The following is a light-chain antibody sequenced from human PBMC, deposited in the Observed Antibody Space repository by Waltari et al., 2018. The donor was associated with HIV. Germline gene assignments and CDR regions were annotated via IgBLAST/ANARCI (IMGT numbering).Light chain of an antibody. Sequence: EIVMTQSPATLSVSPGGKATLSCRASQTISNNIAWFQQKPGQAPRLLIYGASSRATCIPASFSGSGSGTNFTLTINSLQSEHFAVYYCQQYNNWPRTFGQGTKVEI. CDR2: GAS. CDR3: QQYNNWPRT. J-gene: IGKJ1*01. V-gene: IGKV3-15*01. CDR1: QTISNN.